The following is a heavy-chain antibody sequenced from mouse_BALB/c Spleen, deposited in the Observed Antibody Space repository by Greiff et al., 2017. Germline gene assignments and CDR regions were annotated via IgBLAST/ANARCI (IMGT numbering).Heavy chain of an antibody. CDR1: GFTFSSYT. J-gene: IGHJ4*01. V-gene: IGHV5-12-2*01. CDR2: ISNGGGST. CDR3: ARHVITDYAMDY. D-gene: IGHD2-4*01. Sequence: EVKLMESGGGLVQPGGSLKLSCAASGFTFSSYTMSWVRQTPEKRLEWVAYISNGGGSTYYPDTVKGRFTISRDNAKNTLYLQMSSLKSEDTAMYYCARHVITDYAMDYWGQGTSVTVSS.